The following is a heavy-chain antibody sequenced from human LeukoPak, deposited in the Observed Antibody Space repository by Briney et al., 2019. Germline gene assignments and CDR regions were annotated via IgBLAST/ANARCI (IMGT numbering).Heavy chain of an antibody. J-gene: IGHJ5*02. V-gene: IGHV3-21*01. CDR2: ISSSSSYI. D-gene: IGHD6-13*01. CDR3: ARVRIAAPNWFDP. CDR1: GFTFSSYS. Sequence: GGSLRLSCAASGFTFSSYSMNWVRQAPGKGLEGVSSISSSSSYIYYADSVKGRFTISRDNAKNSLYLQMNSLRAEDTAVYYCARVRIAAPNWFDPWGQGTLVTVSS.